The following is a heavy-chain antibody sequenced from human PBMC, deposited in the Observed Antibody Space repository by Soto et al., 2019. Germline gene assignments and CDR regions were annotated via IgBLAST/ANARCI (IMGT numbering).Heavy chain of an antibody. J-gene: IGHJ6*03. V-gene: IGHV3-7*01. CDR1: GFTFSSYW. Sequence: GGSLRLSCAASGFTFSSYWMSWVRQAPGKGLEWVANIKQDGSEKYYVDSVKGRFTISRDNAKNSLYLQMNSLRAEDTAVYYCARDIVAAAGIEDYYYYYYMDVWGKGTTVTVSS. CDR3: ARDIVAAAGIEDYYYYYYMDV. D-gene: IGHD6-13*01. CDR2: IKQDGSEK.